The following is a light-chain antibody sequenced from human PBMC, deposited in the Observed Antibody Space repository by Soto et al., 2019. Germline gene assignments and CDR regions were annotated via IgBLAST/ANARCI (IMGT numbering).Light chain of an antibody. V-gene: IGKV1-39*01. CDR1: QSISSY. CDR2: AAS. Sequence: DIQMTQSPSSLSASVGDRVTITCRASQSISSYLNWYQQKPGKAPKLLIYAASSLQSGVPSRFSRSGSGTDFTFTISSLQPEDFATYYCLQRYSPPYTFGQGTKLEIK. J-gene: IGKJ2*01. CDR3: LQRYSPPYT.